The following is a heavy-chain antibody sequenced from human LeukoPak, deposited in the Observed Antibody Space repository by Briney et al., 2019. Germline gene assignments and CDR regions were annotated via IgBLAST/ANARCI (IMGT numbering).Heavy chain of an antibody. CDR3: AKVLDNWYFDL. Sequence: PGGSLRLSCAASGFTFSSYAMNWVRQAPGKGLEWVSAISDSGGSSYYGDSVKGRFTISRDNSKNTLYLQMNSLRAGDTAVYYCAKVLDNWYFDLWGRGTQVTVSS. CDR1: GFTFSSYA. CDR2: ISDSGGSS. D-gene: IGHD3-16*01. V-gene: IGHV3-23*01. J-gene: IGHJ2*01.